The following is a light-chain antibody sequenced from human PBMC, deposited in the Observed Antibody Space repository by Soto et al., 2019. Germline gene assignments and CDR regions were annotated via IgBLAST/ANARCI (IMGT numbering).Light chain of an antibody. V-gene: IGLV4-60*02. Sequence: QSVLTQSSSASASLGSSVKLTCTLSSGHSSYIIAWHQQQPGKAPRYLMKLEGRGSYNKGSGVPDRFSGSSSGADCYLTISNLLFEDGAEYYCETWDRNAQTWVFGGGTQLPVL. J-gene: IGLJ3*02. CDR1: SGHSSYI. CDR3: ETWDRNAQTWV. CDR2: LEGRGSY.